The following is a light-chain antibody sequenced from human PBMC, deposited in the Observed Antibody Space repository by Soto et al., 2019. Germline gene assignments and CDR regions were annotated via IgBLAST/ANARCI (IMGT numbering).Light chain of an antibody. J-gene: IGKJ4*01. Sequence: DIQLTQSPSFLSASVGDRVTITCRASQGISSYLVWYQQKPGKAPKFLIYAASTLESGVPSRFSGSGSGTEFTLTISSLQPEDSATYYCQQLNTYPVTFGGGTKV. CDR2: AAS. CDR1: QGISSY. V-gene: IGKV1-9*01. CDR3: QQLNTYPVT.